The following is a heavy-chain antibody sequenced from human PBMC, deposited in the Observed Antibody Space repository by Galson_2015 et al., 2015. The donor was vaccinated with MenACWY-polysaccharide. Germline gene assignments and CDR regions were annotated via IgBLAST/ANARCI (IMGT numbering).Heavy chain of an antibody. CDR3: SVYCSSPSCYAGIPS. CDR1: GVTFGSYW. CDR2: INGVSRGA. D-gene: IGHD2-2*01. Sequence: SMRIAGEGSGVTFGSYWISWGRHAPGQGLVWIAVINGVSRGANYADSVKGRLTICRENSKITIYLQMNSLRAEDTAVYYCSVYCSSPSCYAGIPSGGQGTLFTVSS. J-gene: IGHJ4*02. V-gene: IGHV3-74*01.